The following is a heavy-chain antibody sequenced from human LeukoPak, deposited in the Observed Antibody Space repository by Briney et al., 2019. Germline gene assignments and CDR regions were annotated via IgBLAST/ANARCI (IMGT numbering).Heavy chain of an antibody. V-gene: IGHV3-21*01. CDR1: GFTVSNNY. CDR3: ASGIAVAGPSV. D-gene: IGHD6-19*01. CDR2: ISSSSSYI. J-gene: IGHJ4*02. Sequence: PGGSSRLSCVASGFTVSNNYMTWVRQAPGKGLEWVSSISSSSSYIYYADSVKGRFTISRDNAKNSLYLQMNSLRAEDTAVYYCASGIAVAGPSVWGQGTLVTVSS.